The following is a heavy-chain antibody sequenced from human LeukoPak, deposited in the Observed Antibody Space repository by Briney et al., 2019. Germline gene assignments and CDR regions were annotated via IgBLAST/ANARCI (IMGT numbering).Heavy chain of an antibody. CDR2: ISAYNGNT. CDR1: GYTFTSYY. CDR3: ASVAIVGATTIDY. Sequence: ASVKVSCKASGYTFTSYYMHWVRQAPGQGLEWMGWISAYNGNTNYAQKLQGRVTMTTDTSTSTAYMELRSLRSDDTAVYYCASVAIVGATTIDYWGQGTLVTVSS. J-gene: IGHJ4*02. D-gene: IGHD1-26*01. V-gene: IGHV1-18*04.